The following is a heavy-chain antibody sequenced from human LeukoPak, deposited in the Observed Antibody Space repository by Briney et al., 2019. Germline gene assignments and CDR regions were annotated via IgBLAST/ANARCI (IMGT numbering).Heavy chain of an antibody. CDR1: GYTFTDYY. CDR3: ARGRNIEMTTMSGGSDY. CDR2: LNPNSGDT. Sequence: VASVKVSCKASGYTFTDYYMHWVRQAPGQGLEWMGWLNPNSGDTNYAQKFQGRVSMTRDTSISTACMDLSDLRSDDTAVYYCARGRNIEMTTMSGGSDYWGQGTLVTVSS. D-gene: IGHD5-24*01. J-gene: IGHJ4*02. V-gene: IGHV1-2*02.